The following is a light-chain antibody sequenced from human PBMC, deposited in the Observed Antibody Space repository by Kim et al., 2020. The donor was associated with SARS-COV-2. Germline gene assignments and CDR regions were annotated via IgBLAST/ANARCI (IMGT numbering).Light chain of an antibody. CDR2: ATS. CDR3: QQFGGSPLYT. CDR1: QSVISNY. Sequence: SPGERATLSCRASQSVISNYLAWYQHKPGQPPRLLIYATSSRATGIPDRFSGSGSGTDFTLTISRLEPEDFAVYFCQQFGGSPLYTFGQGTKLEI. V-gene: IGKV3-20*01. J-gene: IGKJ2*01.